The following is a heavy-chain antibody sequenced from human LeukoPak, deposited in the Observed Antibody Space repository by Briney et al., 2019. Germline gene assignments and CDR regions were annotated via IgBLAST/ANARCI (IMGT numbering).Heavy chain of an antibody. CDR2: ISGSGGST. D-gene: IGHD3-10*01. CDR3: AKDKGFGELFEEFDY. V-gene: IGHV3-23*01. J-gene: IGHJ4*02. Sequence: GGSLRLSCAASGFTLRNYGMSWVRQAPGKGLEWVSAISGSGGSTYYADSVKGRFTISRDNSKNTLYLQMNSLRAEDTAVYYCAKDKGFGELFEEFDYWGQGTLVTVSS. CDR1: GFTLRNYG.